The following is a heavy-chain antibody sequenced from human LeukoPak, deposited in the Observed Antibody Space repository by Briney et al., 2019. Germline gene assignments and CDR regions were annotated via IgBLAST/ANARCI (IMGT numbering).Heavy chain of an antibody. CDR3: ARVLESLTGELGGYFDY. Sequence: ASVKVSCKASGYTFTGYYMHWVRQAPGQGLEWMGWISAYNGNTNYAQKLQGRVTMTTDTSTCTAYMELRSLRSDDTAVYYCARVLESLTGELGGYFDYWGQGTLVTVSS. D-gene: IGHD3-9*01. CDR2: ISAYNGNT. CDR1: GYTFTGYY. V-gene: IGHV1-18*04. J-gene: IGHJ4*02.